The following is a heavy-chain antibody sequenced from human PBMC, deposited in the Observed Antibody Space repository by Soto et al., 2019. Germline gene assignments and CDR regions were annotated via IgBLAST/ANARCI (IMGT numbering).Heavy chain of an antibody. CDR1: GFTFRSYV. CDR2: TSYDGSDK. Sequence: QVQLVESGGGVVQPGTSLRVSCVGSGFTFRSYVIHWVRQAPGKGLEWVALTSYDGSDKYYADSVRGRFTISRDNSRNTVDLQMDSLRLDDTALYYCARWGTTGGLDVWGQGTLVSISS. V-gene: IGHV3-30*19. J-gene: IGHJ1*01. D-gene: IGHD3-16*01. CDR3: ARWGTTGGLDV.